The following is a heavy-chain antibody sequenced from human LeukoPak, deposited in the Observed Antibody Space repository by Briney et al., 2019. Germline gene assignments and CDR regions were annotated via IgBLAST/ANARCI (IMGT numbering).Heavy chain of an antibody. CDR2: IREDGSER. CDR1: GFTFSSYW. Sequence: GGSLRLSCAASGFTFSSYWMSWVRQAPGKGLEWVANIREDGSERYYVDSVKGRFTISRDNAKNSLYLQMNSLRAEDTAVYYCAREGNYDILTGYQIIADAFDIWGQGAMVTVSS. J-gene: IGHJ3*02. D-gene: IGHD3-9*01. V-gene: IGHV3-7*01. CDR3: AREGNYDILTGYQIIADAFDI.